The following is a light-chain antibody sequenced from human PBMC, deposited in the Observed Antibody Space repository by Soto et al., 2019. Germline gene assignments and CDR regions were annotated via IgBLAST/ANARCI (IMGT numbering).Light chain of an antibody. Sequence: QSVLTQPPSASGTPGQRVTISCSGSNSNIGSNYVYWYQQVPGTAPKLLIYHNNQRPSEVPDRFSGSKSGTSASLAISGLRSEDEADYHCAAWDDSLSSPVFGGGTKLTVL. V-gene: IGLV1-47*02. CDR1: NSNIGSNY. CDR3: AAWDDSLSSPV. CDR2: HNN. J-gene: IGLJ3*02.